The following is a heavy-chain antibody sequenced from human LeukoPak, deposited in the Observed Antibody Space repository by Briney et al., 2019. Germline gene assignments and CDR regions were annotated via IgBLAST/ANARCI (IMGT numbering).Heavy chain of an antibody. J-gene: IGHJ4*02. CDR3: ARGSGIDFDY. D-gene: IGHD6-13*01. CDR1: GFIFSSYS. Sequence: GGSLRLSRAASGFIFSSYSMNWVRQAPGKGLEWVSSISSSSSYIYYADSVKGRFTISRDNAKNSLYLQMNSLRAEDTAVYYCARGSGIDFDYWGQGTLVTVSS. CDR2: ISSSSSYI. V-gene: IGHV3-21*01.